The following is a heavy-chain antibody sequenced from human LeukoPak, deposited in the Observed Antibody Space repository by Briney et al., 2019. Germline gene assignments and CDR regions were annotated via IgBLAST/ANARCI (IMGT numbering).Heavy chain of an antibody. CDR1: GASFRNYY. CDR3: ARSGTYQYSSTSDY. J-gene: IGHJ4*02. CDR2: IDHSGST. V-gene: IGHV4-34*01. Sequence: SETLSLTCAVYGASFRNYYWSWIRQTPGKGLEWIGEIDHSGSTNYNPSLGSRVTISLDASKNQFSLKLTSVTAADTAVYYCARSGTYQYSSTSDYWGQGTLVSVSS. D-gene: IGHD2-2*01.